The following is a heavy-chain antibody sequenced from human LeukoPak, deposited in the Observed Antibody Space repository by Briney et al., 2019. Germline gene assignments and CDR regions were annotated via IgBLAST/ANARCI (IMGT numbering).Heavy chain of an antibody. CDR3: ARDGGAISGSKPLDY. Sequence: PSETLSLTCTASGGSISSSSYYWGWIRQPPGKGLEWIGSIYYSGSTYYNPSLKSRVTISVDTSKNQFSLKLSSVTAADTAVYYCARDGGAISGSKPLDYWGQGTLVTVSS. CDR2: IYYSGST. CDR1: GGSISSSSYY. J-gene: IGHJ4*02. D-gene: IGHD3-16*01. V-gene: IGHV4-39*07.